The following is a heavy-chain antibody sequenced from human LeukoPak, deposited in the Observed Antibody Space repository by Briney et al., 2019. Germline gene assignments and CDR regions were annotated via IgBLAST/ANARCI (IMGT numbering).Heavy chain of an antibody. CDR3: ATLTGTQLSP. V-gene: IGHV4-59*12. CDR1: GGSISSYY. J-gene: IGHJ5*02. Sequence: PSETLSLTCTVSGGSISSYYWSWIRQPPGKGLEWIGYIYYSGSTNYNPSLKSRVTISVDTSKNQFSLKLSSVTAADTAVYYCATLTGTQLSPFGQGTLVTVSS. CDR2: IYYSGST. D-gene: IGHD1-7*01.